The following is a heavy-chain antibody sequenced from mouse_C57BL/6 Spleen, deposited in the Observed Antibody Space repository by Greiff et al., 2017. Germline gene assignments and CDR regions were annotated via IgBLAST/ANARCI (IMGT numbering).Heavy chain of an antibody. Sequence: QVQLQQPGAELVKPGASVKLSCKASGYTFTSYWMQWVKQRPGQGLEWIGEIDPSDSYTNYNQKFKGKATLTVDTAYSTAYMQLSSLTSEDSAVYYCARSGSSGYVRYYFDDWGQGTTLTVSS. CDR2: IDPSDSYT. CDR3: ARSGSSGYVRYYFDD. D-gene: IGHD3-2*02. CDR1: GYTFTSYW. V-gene: IGHV1-50*01. J-gene: IGHJ2*01.